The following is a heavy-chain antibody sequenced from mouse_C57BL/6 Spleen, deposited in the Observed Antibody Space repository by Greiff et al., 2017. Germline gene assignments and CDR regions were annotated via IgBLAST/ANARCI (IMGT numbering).Heavy chain of an antibody. V-gene: IGHV1-82*01. CDR2: IYPGDGDT. CDR1: GYAFSSSW. CDR3: ARGDLDGNYFHYAMDY. D-gene: IGHD2-1*01. J-gene: IGHJ4*01. Sequence: QVQLQQSGPELVKPGASVKISCKASGYAFSSSWMNWVKQRPGKGLEWIGRIYPGDGDTNYNGKFKGKATLTADKSSSTAYMQLSSLTSEDSAVYFCARGDLDGNYFHYAMDYWGQGTSVTVSS.